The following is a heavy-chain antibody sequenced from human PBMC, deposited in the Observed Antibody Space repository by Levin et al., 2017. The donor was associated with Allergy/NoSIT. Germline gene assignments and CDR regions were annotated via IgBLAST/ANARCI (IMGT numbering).Heavy chain of an antibody. D-gene: IGHD3-9*01. Sequence: GESLKISCKASGYTFTSYAMHWVRQAPGQRLEWMGWINAGNGNTKYSQKFQGRVTITRDTSASTAYMELSSLRSEDTAVYYCARELRASPDYDILTGYYEASPPSFDYWGQGTLVTVSS. V-gene: IGHV1-3*01. CDR2: INAGNGNT. J-gene: IGHJ4*02. CDR3: ARELRASPDYDILTGYYEASPPSFDY. CDR1: GYTFTSYA.